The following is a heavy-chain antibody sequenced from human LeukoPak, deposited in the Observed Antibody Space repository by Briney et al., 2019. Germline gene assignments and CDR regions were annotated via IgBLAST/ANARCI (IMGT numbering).Heavy chain of an antibody. V-gene: IGHV3-48*03. CDR3: ARDDSSSWYIDY. CDR1: GFTFSSYE. Sequence: GGSLRLSCAASGFTFSSYEMNWVRQAPGKGLEWVSYISSSGSTIYYADSVEGRFTISRDNAKNSLYLQMNSLRAEDTAVYYCARDDSSSWYIDYWGQGTLVTVSS. CDR2: ISSSGSTI. D-gene: IGHD6-13*01. J-gene: IGHJ4*02.